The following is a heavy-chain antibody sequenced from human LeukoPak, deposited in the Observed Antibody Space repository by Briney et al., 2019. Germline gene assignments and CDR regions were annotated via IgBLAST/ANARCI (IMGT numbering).Heavy chain of an antibody. CDR1: GFTFSSYA. CDR3: ARGEYHYYDSSGYYFDY. J-gene: IGHJ4*02. CDR2: ISYDGSNK. Sequence: GGSLRLSCAASGFTFSSYAMHWVRQAPGKGLEWVAVISYDGSNKYYADSVRGRFTISRDNSKNTPYLQMNSLRAEDTAVYYCARGEYHYYDSSGYYFDYWGQGTLVTVSS. V-gene: IGHV3-30-3*01. D-gene: IGHD3-22*01.